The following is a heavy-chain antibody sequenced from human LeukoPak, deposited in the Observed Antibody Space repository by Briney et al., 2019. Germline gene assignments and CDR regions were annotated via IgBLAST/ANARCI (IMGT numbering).Heavy chain of an antibody. Sequence: GGSLRLSCAASGFTFSSYCMHWVRQAPGKGLEWVAVISYDGSNKNYADSVKGRFTISRDNPKNTVYLQMNSLTAEATAVYYCAKAPTGTWIQLWLDYWGQGNLVTVSS. CDR2: ISYDGSNK. J-gene: IGHJ4*02. V-gene: IGHV3-30*18. CDR1: GFTFSSYC. CDR3: AKAPTGTWIQLWLDY. D-gene: IGHD5-18*01.